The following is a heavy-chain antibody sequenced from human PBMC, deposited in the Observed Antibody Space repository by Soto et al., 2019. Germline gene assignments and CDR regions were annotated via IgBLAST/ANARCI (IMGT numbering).Heavy chain of an antibody. CDR1: GFTFSSYS. V-gene: IGHV3-48*02. Sequence: EVQLVESGGGLVQRGGSLRLSCAASGFTFSSYSMNWVRQAPGKGLEWVSYISGSTNTIYYADSVKGRFTISRDNAKNSLYLQMNSLRDEDTAVYYCARERLAVSYGLAVWGQGTTVTVSS. CDR2: ISGSTNTI. D-gene: IGHD3-9*01. J-gene: IGHJ6*02. CDR3: ARERLAVSYGLAV.